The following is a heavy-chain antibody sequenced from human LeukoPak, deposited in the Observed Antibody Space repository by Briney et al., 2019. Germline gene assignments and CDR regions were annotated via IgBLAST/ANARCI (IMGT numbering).Heavy chain of an antibody. D-gene: IGHD3-10*01. CDR1: GYTFTGYY. CDR3: ARDSGSGTQGDY. CDR2: INPNSGGT. J-gene: IGHJ4*02. V-gene: IGHV1-2*02. Sequence: ASVKVSCKASGYTFTGYYMHWVRQAPGQGLEWMGWINPNSGGTNYAQKFQGRVTMTRDTSISTAYMEQSRLRSDDTAVYYCARDSGSGTQGDYWGQGTLVTVSS.